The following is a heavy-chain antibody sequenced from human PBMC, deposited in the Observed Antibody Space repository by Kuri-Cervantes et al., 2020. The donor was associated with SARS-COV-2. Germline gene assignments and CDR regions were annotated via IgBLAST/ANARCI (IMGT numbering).Heavy chain of an antibody. J-gene: IGHJ6*02. V-gene: IGHV1-69*13. CDR3: ARSRLTGYYYYGMDV. CDR2: IIPIFATS. CDR1: GGTFSRYA. Sequence: SVKVSCKASGGTFSRYALNWVRQAPGQGLEWMGGIIPIFATSNYAQKLQGRVTITADESTSTAYMELSSLRSEDTAVYYCARSRLTGYYYYGMDVWGQGTTVTVSS. D-gene: IGHD2-8*01.